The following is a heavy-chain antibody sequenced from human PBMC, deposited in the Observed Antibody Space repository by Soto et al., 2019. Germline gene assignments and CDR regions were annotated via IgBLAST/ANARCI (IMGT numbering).Heavy chain of an antibody. Sequence: GAAVKVSCKASGYTFTGYYMHWVRQAPGQGLEWMGWINPNSGGTNYAQKFQGRVTMTRDTSISTAYMELSRLRSDDTAVYYCARVHEYSRPLDVWGQGTTVTVSS. CDR1: GYTFTGYY. CDR2: INPNSGGT. CDR3: ARVHEYSRPLDV. V-gene: IGHV1-2*02. D-gene: IGHD6-6*01. J-gene: IGHJ6*02.